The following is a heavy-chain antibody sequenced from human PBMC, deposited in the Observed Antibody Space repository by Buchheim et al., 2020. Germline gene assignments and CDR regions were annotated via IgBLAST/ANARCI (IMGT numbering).Heavy chain of an antibody. J-gene: IGHJ4*02. D-gene: IGHD3-3*01. Sequence: QVQLQQWGAGLLKPSETLSLTCAVYGGSFSGYYWSWIRQPPGKGLEWIGEINHSGSTNYNPSLKSRVTISVDTSKNQFSLKLSSVTAADTAVHYCARGLGSTIFGVVTPYYFDYWGQGTL. V-gene: IGHV4-34*01. CDR3: ARGLGSTIFGVVTPYYFDY. CDR1: GGSFSGYY. CDR2: INHSGST.